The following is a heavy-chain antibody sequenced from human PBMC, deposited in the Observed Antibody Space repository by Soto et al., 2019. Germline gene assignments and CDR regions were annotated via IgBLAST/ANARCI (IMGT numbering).Heavy chain of an antibody. D-gene: IGHD3-22*01. J-gene: IGHJ6*02. Sequence: QVQLVQSGAEVKKPGASVKVSCKASGYTFTSYDINWVRQATGQGLEWMGWMNPNSGNTGYAQKFQGRVTMTRNTSISTAYVELSSLRSEDTGLYYCARRGPNYYDSSGFYVIRPGYYYCMDVWGQGTTVTVSS. CDR3: ARRGPNYYDSSGFYVIRPGYYYCMDV. CDR2: MNPNSGNT. V-gene: IGHV1-8*01. CDR1: GYTFTSYD.